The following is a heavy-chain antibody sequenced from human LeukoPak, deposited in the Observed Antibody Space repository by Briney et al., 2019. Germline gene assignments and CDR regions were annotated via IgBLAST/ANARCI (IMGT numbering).Heavy chain of an antibody. J-gene: IGHJ3*02. CDR3: ARMGYCSSTSCPKEPLGAFDI. Sequence: KPSETLSLTCTVSGGSISSSSYYWGWIRQPPGKGLEWIGSIYYSGSTYYNPSLKSRVTMSVDTSKNQFSLKLSSVTAADTAVYYCARMGYCSSTSCPKEPLGAFDIWGQGTMVTVSS. CDR2: IYYSGST. D-gene: IGHD2-2*01. CDR1: GGSISSSSYY. V-gene: IGHV4-39*07.